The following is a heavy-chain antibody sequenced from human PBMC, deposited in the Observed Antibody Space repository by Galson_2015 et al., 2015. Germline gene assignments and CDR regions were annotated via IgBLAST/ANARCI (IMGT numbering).Heavy chain of an antibody. J-gene: IGHJ3*02. CDR3: AIPLPAAIQRDAFDI. Sequence: ETLSLTCTVSGGSISGRSYYWGWIRQPPGKGLEWIGSIYYSGSTYYNPSLKSRVTISVDTSKNQFSLKLSSVTAADTAVYYCAIPLPAAIQRDAFDIWGQGTMVTVSS. D-gene: IGHD2-2*01. V-gene: IGHV4-39*01. CDR1: GGSISGRSYY. CDR2: IYYSGST.